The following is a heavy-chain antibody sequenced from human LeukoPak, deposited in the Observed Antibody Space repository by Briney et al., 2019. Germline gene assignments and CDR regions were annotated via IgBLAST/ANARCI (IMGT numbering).Heavy chain of an antibody. D-gene: IGHD5-18*01. V-gene: IGHV4-39*01. Sequence: SETLSLTCTVSGDSISSSSYYWGWIRQPPGKGLEWIGSIYPSGTTYYNPSLKSRATISVDTSNNQFSLELSSVTAADTAVYYCARHRGYSYVYFDYWGQGILVTVLS. CDR1: GDSISSSSYY. CDR3: ARHRGYSYVYFDY. J-gene: IGHJ4*02. CDR2: IYPSGTT.